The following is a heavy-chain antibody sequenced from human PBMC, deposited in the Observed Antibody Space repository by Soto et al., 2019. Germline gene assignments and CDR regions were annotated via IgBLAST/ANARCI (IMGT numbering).Heavy chain of an antibody. CDR3: ARQKRDSSWSYYFDY. J-gene: IGHJ4*02. CDR1: GGSISSYY. Sequence: SQTLSLTCTVSGGSISSYYWSWIRQPPGKGLEWIGYIYYSGSTNYNPSLKSRVTISVDTSKNQFSLKLSSVTAADTAVYYCARQKRDSSWSYYFDYWGQGTLVTVSS. CDR2: IYYSGST. D-gene: IGHD6-13*01. V-gene: IGHV4-59*01.